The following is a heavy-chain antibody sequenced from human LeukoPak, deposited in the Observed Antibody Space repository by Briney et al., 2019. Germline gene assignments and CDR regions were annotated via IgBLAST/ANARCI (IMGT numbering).Heavy chain of an antibody. CDR1: GESFSGYY. D-gene: IGHD5-18*01. Sequence: SETLSLTCAVYGESFSGYYWSWIRQPPGKGLEWIGEINNIGSTKYNPSLKNRVTISVDRTKNQFSLKLSSVTAADTAVYYCARLTAYYYMDVWGKGTTVTVSS. V-gene: IGHV4-34*01. CDR3: ARLTAYYYMDV. J-gene: IGHJ6*03. CDR2: INNIGST.